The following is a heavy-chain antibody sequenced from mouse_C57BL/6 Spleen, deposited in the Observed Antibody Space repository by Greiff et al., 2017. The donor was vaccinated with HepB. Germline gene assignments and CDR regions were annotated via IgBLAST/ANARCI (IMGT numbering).Heavy chain of an antibody. V-gene: IGHV5-6*01. CDR3: ARHDDYDYDGNAWFAY. D-gene: IGHD2-4*01. J-gene: IGHJ3*01. CDR2: ISSGGSYT. Sequence: EVQVVESGGDLVKPGGSLKLSCAASGFTFSSYGMSWVRQTPDKRLEWVATISSGGSYTYYPDSVKGRFTISRDNAKNTLYLQMSSLKSEDTAMYYCARHDDYDYDGNAWFAYWGQGTLVTVSA. CDR1: GFTFSSYG.